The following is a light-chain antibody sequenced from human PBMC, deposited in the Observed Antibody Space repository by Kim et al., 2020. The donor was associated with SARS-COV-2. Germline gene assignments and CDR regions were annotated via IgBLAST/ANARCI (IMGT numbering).Light chain of an antibody. Sequence: ESVGERVTITCRASQSIGHYLNWYQQKPGRAPKLLIYGSSKLESGVPSRFGGSGSGTDFTLTISTLQPDDFATYFCQQSYNSPLTFGGGTKVDIK. V-gene: IGKV1-39*01. CDR3: QQSYNSPLT. CDR1: QSIGHY. J-gene: IGKJ4*01. CDR2: GSS.